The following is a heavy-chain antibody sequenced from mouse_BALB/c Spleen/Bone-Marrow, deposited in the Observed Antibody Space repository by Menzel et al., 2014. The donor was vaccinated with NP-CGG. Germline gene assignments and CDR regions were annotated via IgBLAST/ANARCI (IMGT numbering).Heavy chain of an antibody. V-gene: IGHV1S56*01. D-gene: IGHD3-3*01. J-gene: IGHJ4*01. CDR3: ARGGIGRSLDY. CDR1: GYSFTDYD. Sequence: QVQLQQPGPELVKPGTLVKISCKASGYSFTDYDINWVKQRPGQGLEWIGWIYPGDGSTKYNEKFKDKATLTADRSSSTANMQLSSLTAESSAVYFCARGGIGRSLDYWGQGTSVTVSS. CDR2: IYPGDGST.